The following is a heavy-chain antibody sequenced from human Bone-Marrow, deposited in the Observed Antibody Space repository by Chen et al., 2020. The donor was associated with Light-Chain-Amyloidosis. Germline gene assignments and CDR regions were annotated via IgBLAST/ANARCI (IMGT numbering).Heavy chain of an antibody. Sequence: QVHLQESGPGLVKPSQTLSLICSVSGASASRGGFYWSWIRQHPGKGLEWIGHIYTSGSTTYSPSLKSRITLSIDSSKNQISLKMSSVTAADTAVYYCASGLTTGTAIAVFYQFAMDVWGQGTTVTVSS. CDR1: GASASRGGFY. D-gene: IGHD1-1*01. V-gene: IGHV4-31*03. CDR3: ASGLTTGTAIAVFYQFAMDV. CDR2: IYTSGST. J-gene: IGHJ6*02.